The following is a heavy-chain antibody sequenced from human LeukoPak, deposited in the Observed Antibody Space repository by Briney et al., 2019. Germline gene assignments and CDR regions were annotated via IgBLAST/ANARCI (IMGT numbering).Heavy chain of an antibody. Sequence: PGRSLRLSCVASGFTFSSSRMHWVRQPPRKALEWVAVISHDGIRQDYADSVKGRFTISRDKFKNTVYLQMNSLTAEDTAVYYCAKPGGGYFDSWGQGTLVTVSS. CDR2: ISHDGIRQ. J-gene: IGHJ4*02. CDR3: AKPGGGYFDS. CDR1: GFTFSSSR. D-gene: IGHD3-16*01. V-gene: IGHV3-30*18.